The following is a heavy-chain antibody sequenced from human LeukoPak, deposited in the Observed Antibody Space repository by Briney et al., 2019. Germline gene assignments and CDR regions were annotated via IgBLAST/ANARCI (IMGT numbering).Heavy chain of an antibody. CDR3: AKDRDVDRDYYFDY. V-gene: IGHV3-21*04. CDR1: GFTFSNFW. CDR2: ISSSSSYI. J-gene: IGHJ4*02. Sequence: GGSLRLSCAASGFTFSNFWMHWVRQAPGKGLEWVSSISSSSSYIYYADSVKGRFTISRDNAKNSLYLQMNSLRAEDTAVYYCAKDRDVDRDYYFDYWGQGTLVTVSS. D-gene: IGHD5-12*01.